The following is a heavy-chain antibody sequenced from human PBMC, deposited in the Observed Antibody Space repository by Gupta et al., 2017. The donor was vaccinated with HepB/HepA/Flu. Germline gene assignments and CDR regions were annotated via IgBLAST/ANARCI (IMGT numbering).Heavy chain of an antibody. J-gene: IGHJ4*02. V-gene: IGHV4-34*01. CDR2: IYRYGTT. CDR3: ARARPLGYCTSTSCWKYFYY. Sequence: QVQLPQWGAGLLKPAESLSLTCAVHGGSLNGNYCSWIRQTPGKGLEWVGEIYRYGTTNYNPSLRRRVPISVDTSKNQFSLGLISVTAADTAVYYCARARPLGYCTSTSCWKYFYYWGPGTLVTVSS. D-gene: IGHD2-2*01. CDR1: GGSLNGNY.